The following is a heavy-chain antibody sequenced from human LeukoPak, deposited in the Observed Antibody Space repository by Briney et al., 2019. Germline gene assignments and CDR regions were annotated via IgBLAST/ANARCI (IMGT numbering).Heavy chain of an antibody. J-gene: IGHJ3*02. CDR2: VYYSGST. D-gene: IGHD1-14*01. V-gene: IGHV4-59*01. CDR3: ARGLNNRKSGRRFDVFEI. Sequence: SETLSLTCTGSGGSISTYYWSWIRQPPGKGLEWIGYVYYSGSTNYNPSLKSRVTISADTSKNQFSLRLSSVTAADTAVYYCARGLNNRKSGRRFDVFEIWGQGIMVTVSS. CDR1: GGSISTYY.